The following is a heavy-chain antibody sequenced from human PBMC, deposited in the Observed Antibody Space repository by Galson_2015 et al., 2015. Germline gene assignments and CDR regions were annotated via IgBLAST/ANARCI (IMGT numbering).Heavy chain of an antibody. CDR2: ISGYDYKT. J-gene: IGHJ5*02. Sequence: SVKVSCKASGYTFNRHAIIWVRQAPGQGLEWMGWISGYDYKTIYGKKFQGRLTMTIDTSTRTIYMELGTLTSDDTAVYYCAREGIREFAPWCQGTLVSIAS. CDR3: AREGIREFAP. D-gene: IGHD3-10*01. V-gene: IGHV1-18*04. CDR1: GYTFNRHA.